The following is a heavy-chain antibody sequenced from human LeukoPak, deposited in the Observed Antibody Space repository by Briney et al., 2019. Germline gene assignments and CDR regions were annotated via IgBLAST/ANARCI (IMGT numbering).Heavy chain of an antibody. CDR3: ARHGTISSESYFDY. CDR1: GGPVSSYY. V-gene: IGHV4-59*08. CDR2: IHNSGRT. Sequence: SETLSLTCSVSGGPVSSYYWSWIRQSPGKGLEWIGYIHNSGRTNYNPSLKSRVTGFVDTSKNQVSLRLSSVTAADTAMYYCARHGTISSESYFDYWGQGALVTVSS. D-gene: IGHD1-14*01. J-gene: IGHJ4*02.